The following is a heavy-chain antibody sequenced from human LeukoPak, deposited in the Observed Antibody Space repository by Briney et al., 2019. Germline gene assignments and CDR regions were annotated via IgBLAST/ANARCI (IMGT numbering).Heavy chain of an antibody. Sequence: GGSLRLSCAASGFTFSSYSMNWVRQAPGKGLEWVSYISSSSTIYYADSVKGRFTISRDNAKNSLYLQMNSLRAEDMAVYYCARWYRGSGSYPEAGDAFDIWGQGTMVTVSS. CDR1: GFTFSSYS. CDR3: ARWYRGSGSYPEAGDAFDI. CDR2: ISSSSTI. J-gene: IGHJ3*02. V-gene: IGHV3-48*01. D-gene: IGHD3-10*01.